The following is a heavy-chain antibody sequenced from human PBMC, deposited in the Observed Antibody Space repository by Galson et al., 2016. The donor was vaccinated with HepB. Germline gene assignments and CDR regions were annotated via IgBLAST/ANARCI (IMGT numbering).Heavy chain of an antibody. CDR1: GGSFTDYY. V-gene: IGHV4-59*01. Sequence: LSLTCSVSGGSFTDYYWNWIRQPPGKALEWIGYFYHGKTPNYNPSLKSRVTISADTSKKQLSLTLTSVNAADTAVYYCARARYSSGLYNWFDPWGQGTLVTVSS. CDR3: ARARYSSGLYNWFDP. D-gene: IGHD6-19*01. J-gene: IGHJ5*02. CDR2: FYHGKTP.